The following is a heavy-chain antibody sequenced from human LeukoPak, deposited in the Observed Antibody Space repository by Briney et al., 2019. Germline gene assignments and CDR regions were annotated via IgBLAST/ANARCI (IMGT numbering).Heavy chain of an antibody. D-gene: IGHD3-22*01. CDR1: GGSISSGDYY. V-gene: IGHV4-30-4*08. CDR2: IYYSGST. CDR3: ARLYYYDSSDAFDI. J-gene: IGHJ3*02. Sequence: PSETLSLTCTVSGGSISSGDYYWRWIRQPPGKGLEWIGNIYYSGSTYYNPSLKSRVTISVDTSKNQFSLKLSSVTAADTAVYYCARLYYYDSSDAFDIWGQGTMVTVSS.